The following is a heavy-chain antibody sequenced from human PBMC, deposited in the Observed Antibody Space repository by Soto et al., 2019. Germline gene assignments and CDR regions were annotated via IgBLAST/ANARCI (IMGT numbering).Heavy chain of an antibody. V-gene: IGHV4-59*01. J-gene: IGHJ6*02. CDR2: IYDTGISGYTPST. Sequence: SETLSLTCTVSGGSITSSYWSWIRRPPGKGLEWIVYIYDTGISGYTPSTSYNPSLKSRVTMSVDASKSQFSLKLTSVTAADTAVYYCARGEDAFFYYGLDVWGQGITVTVSS. CDR3: ARGEDAFFYYGLDV. CDR1: GGSITSSY.